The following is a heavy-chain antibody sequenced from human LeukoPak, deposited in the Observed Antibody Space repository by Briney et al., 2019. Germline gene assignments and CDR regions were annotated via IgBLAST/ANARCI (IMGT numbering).Heavy chain of an antibody. V-gene: IGHV4-61*01. J-gene: IGHJ4*02. CDR1: GGSVSSGSYY. CDR2: IYYSGTT. D-gene: IGHD6-19*01. CDR3: ARRTYSSGWSNFDY. Sequence: SETLSLTCTVSGGSVSSGSYYWSWLRQPPGKGRQWYGYIYYSGTTNYNPSLKSRATISVDTSKNQFSLKLSSVTAADTAVYYCARRTYSSGWSNFDYWGQGTLVTVSS.